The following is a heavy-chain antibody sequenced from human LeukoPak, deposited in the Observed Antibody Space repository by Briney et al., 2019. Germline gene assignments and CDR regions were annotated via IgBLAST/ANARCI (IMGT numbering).Heavy chain of an antibody. J-gene: IGHJ4*02. D-gene: IGHD2-2*02. CDR2: IIPILGIA. V-gene: IGHV1-69*04. CDR1: GGTFSSYA. CDR3: ARALTAGRAAIDY. Sequence: ASVKVSCKASGGTFSSYAIIWVRQAPGQGLEWMGRIIPILGIANYAQKFQGRVTITADKSTSTAYMELSSLRSEDTAVYYCARALTAGRAAIDYWGQGTLVTVSS.